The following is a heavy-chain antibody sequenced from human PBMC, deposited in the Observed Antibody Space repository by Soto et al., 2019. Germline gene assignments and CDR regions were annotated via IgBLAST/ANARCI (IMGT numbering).Heavy chain of an antibody. CDR3: ARDGVATIPFDY. CDR2: ISYDGSNK. D-gene: IGHD5-12*01. V-gene: IGHV3-30-3*01. CDR1: GFTFSSYA. J-gene: IGHJ4*02. Sequence: PGGSLRLSCAASGFTFSSYAMHWVRQAPGKGLEWVAVISYDGSNKYYADSVKGRFTISRDNSKNTLYLQMNSLRAEDTAVYYCARDGVATIPFDYWGQGTLVTV.